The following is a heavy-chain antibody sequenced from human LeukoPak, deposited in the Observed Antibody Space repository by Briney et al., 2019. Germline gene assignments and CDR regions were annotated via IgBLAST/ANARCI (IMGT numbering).Heavy chain of an antibody. CDR2: ISDRGDRT. CDR1: GFTFSDYA. Sequence: GGSLRLSCAASGFTFSDYAMSWVRQAPGKGLEWVSAISDRGDRTWDADSVKGRVTISRDNYKNTLFLQMNSLRAEDTAIYYCAKDSYDSSGSRYDYWGQGSLVTVSS. CDR3: AKDSYDSSGSRYDY. D-gene: IGHD3-22*01. V-gene: IGHV3-23*01. J-gene: IGHJ4*02.